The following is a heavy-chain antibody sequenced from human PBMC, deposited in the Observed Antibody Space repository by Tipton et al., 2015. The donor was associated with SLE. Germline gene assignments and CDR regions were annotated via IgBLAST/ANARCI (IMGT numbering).Heavy chain of an antibody. CDR2: MYYSGST. V-gene: IGHV4-39*07. CDR1: GGSISSSSYY. J-gene: IGHJ4*02. CDR3: ARDGNLYYDFWSGYRYFDY. Sequence: TLSLTCTVSGGSISSSSYYWDWIRQPPGKGLEWIGSMYYSGSTYYNPSLKSRVTISVDTSKNQFSLKLSSVTAADTAVYYCARDGNLYYDFWSGYRYFDYWGQGTLVTVSS. D-gene: IGHD3-3*01.